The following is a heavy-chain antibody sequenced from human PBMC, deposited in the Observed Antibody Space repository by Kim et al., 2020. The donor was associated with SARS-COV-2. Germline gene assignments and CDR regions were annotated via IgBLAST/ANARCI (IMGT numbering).Heavy chain of an antibody. D-gene: IGHD3-10*01. Sequence: GGSLRLSCAASGFTFTTYGMHWVRQAPGKGLEWVAVIWFDGSDKYYRDSVKGRFTISRDNSKNTLYLQMNSLRAEDTAVYYCARDLGSGSYSLRYWGQGTLVTVSS. CDR3: ARDLGSGSYSLRY. J-gene: IGHJ4*02. CDR1: GFTFTTYG. V-gene: IGHV3-33*08. CDR2: IWFDGSDK.